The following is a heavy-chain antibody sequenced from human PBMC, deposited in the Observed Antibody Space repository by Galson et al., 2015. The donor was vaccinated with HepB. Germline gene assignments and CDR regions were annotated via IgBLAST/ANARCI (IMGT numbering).Heavy chain of an antibody. Sequence: SLRLSCAASGFTFSNYAMTWVRQAPGKGLEWVSSISAGGDTTYYADSVKGRFTIARDNAKNTMWLQMNSLRAEDTAVYYCATTKFGGGAYWTFEIWGRGTLVTVSS. D-gene: IGHD4/OR15-4a*01. V-gene: IGHV3-23*01. CDR3: ATTKFGGGAYWTFEI. CDR2: ISAGGDTT. CDR1: GFTFSNYA. J-gene: IGHJ3*02.